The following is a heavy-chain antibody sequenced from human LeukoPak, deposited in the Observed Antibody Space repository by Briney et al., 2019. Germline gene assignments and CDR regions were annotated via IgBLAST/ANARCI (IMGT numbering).Heavy chain of an antibody. CDR1: GGTFSSYA. V-gene: IGHV1-69*05. D-gene: IGHD3-10*01. CDR3: ARSYGSGSFLDY. Sequence: SVKVSCKASGGTFSSYAITWVRQAPGPGLEWMGRIVPIFGTTHYAQNLQGRATITTDESTGTAYMELSGLRSEDTAVYFCARSYGSGSFLDYWGQGTLVTVSS. J-gene: IGHJ4*02. CDR2: IVPIFGTT.